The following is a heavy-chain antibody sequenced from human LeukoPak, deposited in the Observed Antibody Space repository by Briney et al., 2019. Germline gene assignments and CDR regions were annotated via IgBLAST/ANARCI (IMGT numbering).Heavy chain of an antibody. J-gene: IGHJ3*02. CDR1: GGTFSSYA. D-gene: IGHD3-3*01. CDR3: AREHDFWSGYYWEDAFDI. V-gene: IGHV1-69*13. Sequence: ASVKVPCKASGGTFSSYAISWVRQAPGQGLEWMGGIIPIFGTANYAQKFQGRVTITADESTSTAYMELSSLRSEDTAVYYCAREHDFWSGYYWEDAFDIWGQGTMVTVSS. CDR2: IIPIFGTA.